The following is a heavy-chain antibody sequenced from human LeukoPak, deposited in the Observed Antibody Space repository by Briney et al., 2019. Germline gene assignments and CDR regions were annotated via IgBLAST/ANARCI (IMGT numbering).Heavy chain of an antibody. CDR2: IYSGGST. J-gene: IGHJ4*02. D-gene: IGHD6-19*01. Sequence: GGSLRLSCAASGFTFSSYDMHWVRHATGKGLEWVSVIYSGGSTYYADSVKGRFTISRDNSKNTLYLQMNSLRAEDTAVYYCARAERVWFSYYFDYWGQGTLVTVSS. V-gene: IGHV3-66*01. CDR1: GFTFSSYD. CDR3: ARAERVWFSYYFDY.